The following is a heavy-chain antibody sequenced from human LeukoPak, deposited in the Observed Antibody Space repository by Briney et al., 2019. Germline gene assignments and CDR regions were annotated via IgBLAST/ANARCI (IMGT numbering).Heavy chain of an antibody. J-gene: IGHJ2*01. V-gene: IGHV3-7*03. D-gene: IGHD3-22*01. CDR2: IKQDGSEK. Sequence: SGGSLRLSCAASGFTFSSYWMSWVRQAPGKGLEWVANIKQDGSEKYYVDSVKGRFTISRDNAKNSLYLQMNSLRAEDTAVYYCAREATHYDSNGSRHFDLWGRGTLVTVSS. CDR1: GFTFSSYW. CDR3: AREATHYDSNGSRHFDL.